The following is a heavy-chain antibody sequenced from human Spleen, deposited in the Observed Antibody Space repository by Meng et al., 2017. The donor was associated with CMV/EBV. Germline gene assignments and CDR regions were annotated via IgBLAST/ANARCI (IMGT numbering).Heavy chain of an antibody. J-gene: IGHJ4*02. CDR3: AKVKSVLRYFDWSTGFDY. CDR1: EFTFTRYA. D-gene: IGHD3-9*01. CDR2: IRYDGSNK. Sequence: GGSLRLSCAASEFTFTRYAMYWVRQAPGKGLEWVAFIRYDGSNKYYADSVKGRFTISRDNSKNTLYVQMNSLRAEDTAVYYCAKVKSVLRYFDWSTGFDYWGQGTLVTVSS. V-gene: IGHV3-30*02.